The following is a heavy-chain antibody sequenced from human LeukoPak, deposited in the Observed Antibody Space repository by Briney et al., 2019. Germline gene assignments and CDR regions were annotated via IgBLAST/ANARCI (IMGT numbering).Heavy chain of an antibody. J-gene: IGHJ4*02. CDR2: INPSGGST. V-gene: IGHV1-46*01. CDR3: ARDPKPNYDFWSGYFDY. CDR1: GYTFTSYH. Sequence: GASVKVSCKASGYTFTSYHMHWVRQAPGQGLEWMGIINPSGGSTSYAQKFQGRVTMTRDTSTSTVYMELSSLRSEDTAVYYCARDPKPNYDFWSGYFDYWGQGTLVTVSS. D-gene: IGHD3-3*01.